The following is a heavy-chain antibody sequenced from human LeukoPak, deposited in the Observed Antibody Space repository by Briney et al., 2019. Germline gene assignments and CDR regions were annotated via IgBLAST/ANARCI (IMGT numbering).Heavy chain of an antibody. Sequence: VASVKVSCKASGYTFTSYDINWVQQATGQGLEWMGWMNPNSGNTGYAQKFQGRVTMTRNTSISTAYMELSSLRSEDTAVYYCARQPLERRLRENNWFDPWGQGTLVTVSS. D-gene: IGHD1-1*01. CDR3: ARQPLERRLRENNWFDP. J-gene: IGHJ5*02. CDR2: MNPNSGNT. CDR1: GYTFTSYD. V-gene: IGHV1-8*01.